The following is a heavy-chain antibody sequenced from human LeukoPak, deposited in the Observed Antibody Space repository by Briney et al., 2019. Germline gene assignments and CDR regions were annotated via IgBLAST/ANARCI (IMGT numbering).Heavy chain of an antibody. Sequence: SETLSLTCTVSGDSINSSTFYWGWIRQPPGKGLEWIGCIYYRGSTYYNLSLKSRVTVSVDTSKNQFSLKLSSVTAADTALYYCARHVPFCSTSSCSIYYFDYWGQGTLVTVSS. D-gene: IGHD2-2*01. CDR2: IYYRGST. CDR3: ARHVPFCSTSSCSIYYFDY. CDR1: GDSINSSTFY. V-gene: IGHV4-39*01. J-gene: IGHJ4*02.